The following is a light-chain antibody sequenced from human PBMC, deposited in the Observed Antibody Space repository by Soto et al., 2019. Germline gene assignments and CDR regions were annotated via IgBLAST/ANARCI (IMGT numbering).Light chain of an antibody. J-gene: IGKJ1*01. V-gene: IGKV1-12*01. CDR3: RQANSFPRT. CDR1: EGISSW. Sequence: DIQMTQSPSSVSASVGDRVTITCRASEGISSWLAWYQQKPGKAPKLLIYAASSLQSGVPSRFSGSGSGTEFTLTIISLQTEYFATSYCRQANSFPRTFGQGTKVEIK. CDR2: AAS.